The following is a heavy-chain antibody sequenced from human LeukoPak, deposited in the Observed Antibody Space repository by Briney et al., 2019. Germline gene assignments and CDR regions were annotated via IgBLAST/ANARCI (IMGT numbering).Heavy chain of an antibody. CDR1: GFTFSNSA. D-gene: IGHD6-19*01. CDR3: ARCTIGDGSGWCTWFAP. J-gene: IGHJ5*02. Sequence: GGSLRLSCAASGFTFSNSAMSWVRQAPGKGLQWVSSIRGGGAPVYADSVKGRFTISRDDFKSTVFLQMDSLRPEDTAVYYCARCTIGDGSGWCTWFAPWGQGTLVTVSS. CDR2: IRGGGAP. V-gene: IGHV3-23*01.